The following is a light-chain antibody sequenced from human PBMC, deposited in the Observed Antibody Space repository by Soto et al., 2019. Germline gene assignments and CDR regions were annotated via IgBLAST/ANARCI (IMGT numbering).Light chain of an antibody. J-gene: IGKJ2*01. Sequence: AIEMTQSPSSLSVSVGDRVTITCRASQGIRHDLGWYQQKPGKAPELLIYAASILQSGVPSRFSGSGSGTDFTLTISSLQPDDFATYYCQQYNSYPYTFGQGTKLEIK. CDR1: QGIRHD. CDR3: QQYNSYPYT. CDR2: AAS. V-gene: IGKV1-6*01.